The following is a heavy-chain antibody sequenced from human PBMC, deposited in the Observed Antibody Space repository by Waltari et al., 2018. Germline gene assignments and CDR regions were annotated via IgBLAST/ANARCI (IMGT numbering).Heavy chain of an antibody. D-gene: IGHD2-8*01. Sequence: QVQLVQSGAEVKKPGASVKVSCKASGYTFTGYYMHWVPQAHGQGLEWMGWSNANSGGTNDAHKFQGRVTITRDTAKSTAYMELSRLRSDDTAGYYWARRSLYAISVRAFDTWGKGTMVTVSS. J-gene: IGHJ3*02. CDR1: GYTFTGYY. CDR2: SNANSGGT. V-gene: IGHV1-2*07. CDR3: ARRSLYAISVRAFDT.